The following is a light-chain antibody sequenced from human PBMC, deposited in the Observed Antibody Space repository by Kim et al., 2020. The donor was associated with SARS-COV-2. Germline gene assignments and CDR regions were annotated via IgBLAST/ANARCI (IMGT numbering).Light chain of an antibody. J-gene: IGLJ1*01. Sequence: PGKTARITCGGNNIGSKSMHWYQQKPGQAPVLVIYYDSDRPSGIPERFSGSNSGNTATLTISRVEAGDEADYYCQVWDSSSDHNYVFGTGTKVTVL. CDR2: YDS. CDR1: NIGSKS. CDR3: QVWDSSSDHNYV. V-gene: IGLV3-21*04.